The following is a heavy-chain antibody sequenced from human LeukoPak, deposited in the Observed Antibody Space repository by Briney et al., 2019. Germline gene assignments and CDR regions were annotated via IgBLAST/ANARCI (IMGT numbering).Heavy chain of an antibody. D-gene: IGHD3-22*01. J-gene: IGHJ4*02. CDR3: ARGSSGYDIDY. CDR2: IYSGGST. V-gene: IGHV3-53*01. CDR1: GFTVSSNY. Sequence: GGSLRLSCAASGFTVSSNYMSWLRQAPGKGLEWVSVIYSGGSTYYADSVKGRFTISRDNSKNTLYLQMNSLRAEDTAVYYCARGSSGYDIDYWGQGTLVTVSS.